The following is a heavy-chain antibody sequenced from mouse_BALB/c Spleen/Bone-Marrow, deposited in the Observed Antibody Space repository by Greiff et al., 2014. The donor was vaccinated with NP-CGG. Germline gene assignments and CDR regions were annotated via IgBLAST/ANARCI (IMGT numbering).Heavy chain of an antibody. V-gene: IGHV1S56*01. D-gene: IGHD2-14*01. CDR2: IYPGNVNT. J-gene: IGHJ4*01. CDR1: GYTFTSYY. CDR3: ARGDYYRSPMDY. Sequence: VQLQQSGLELVKPGSSVRISCKASGYTFTSYYIHWVKQRPGQGLEWIGWIYPGNVNTNYNEKFEDKATLTADKSSSTAYMHLSSLTSEDSAVYFCARGDYYRSPMDYWGQGTSVTVSS.